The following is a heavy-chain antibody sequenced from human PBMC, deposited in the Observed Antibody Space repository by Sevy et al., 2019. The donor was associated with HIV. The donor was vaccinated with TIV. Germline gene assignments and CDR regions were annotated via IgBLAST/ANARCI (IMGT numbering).Heavy chain of an antibody. Sequence: ASVKVSCKASGYTFTSYGISWVRQAPGQGLEWMGWISAYNGNTNYAQKLQGRVTMTTDTSTSTAYMELRSLRSDDTAVYYCARGTVDKAMVIYYYGMDVWGQGTTVTVSS. D-gene: IGHD5-18*01. CDR1: GYTFTSYG. CDR3: ARGTVDKAMVIYYYGMDV. J-gene: IGHJ6*02. CDR2: ISAYNGNT. V-gene: IGHV1-18*01.